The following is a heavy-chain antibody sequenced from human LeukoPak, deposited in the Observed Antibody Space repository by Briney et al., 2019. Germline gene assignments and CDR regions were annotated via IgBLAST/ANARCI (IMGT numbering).Heavy chain of an antibody. CDR1: GFTFDDYS. CDR3: AKRGVVIRVILVGFHKEAYYFDS. V-gene: IGHV3-9*01. D-gene: IGHD3-22*01. Sequence: GGSLRLSCATSGFTFDDYSMHWVRQAPGKGLEWVSGISWNSGTIDYADSVRGRFTISRDNAKNSLYLQMNSLRAEDTAVYFCAKRGVVIRVILVGFHKEAYYFDSWGQGALVTVSS. CDR2: ISWNSGTI. J-gene: IGHJ4*02.